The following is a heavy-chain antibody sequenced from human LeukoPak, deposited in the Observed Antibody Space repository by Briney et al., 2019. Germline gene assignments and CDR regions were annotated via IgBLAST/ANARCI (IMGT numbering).Heavy chain of an antibody. CDR2: INPSGGST. CDR1: GYTFTSYY. Sequence: ASVKVSCKASGYTFTSYYMHWVRQAPGQGLEWMGIINPSGGSTSYAQKFQGRVTMTRDTSTSTVYMELSSLRSEDTAVYYCALIYGDYGTSDYWGQGTLVTVFS. CDR3: ALIYGDYGTSDY. V-gene: IGHV1-46*03. D-gene: IGHD4-17*01. J-gene: IGHJ4*02.